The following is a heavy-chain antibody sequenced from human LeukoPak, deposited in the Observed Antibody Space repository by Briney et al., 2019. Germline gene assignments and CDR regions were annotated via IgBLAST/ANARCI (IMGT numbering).Heavy chain of an antibody. Sequence: PGGSLRLSCAASGFTCSSSLMTWVRQGPGKGLEWVASVNQDGGEKNYVDSVKGRFTISRDNAKNSLYLQMNSLRTEDTAVYYCASGRVTAVYWGQGTLVTVSS. CDR3: ASGRVTAVY. J-gene: IGHJ4*02. V-gene: IGHV3-7*03. CDR2: VNQDGGEK. CDR1: GFTCSSSL. D-gene: IGHD2-21*02.